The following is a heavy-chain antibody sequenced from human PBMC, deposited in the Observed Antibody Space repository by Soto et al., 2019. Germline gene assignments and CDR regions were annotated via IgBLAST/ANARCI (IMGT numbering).Heavy chain of an antibody. Sequence: PSETLSLTCTVSNFSIGNGYYWGWIRQPPGKGLEWIATIYHTGHTYYNPSLKSRATISVDSSENRFSLRLRSVTAADTAFYYCARVMVEFSLPTSLVFDFWGQGTLVTVSS. V-gene: IGHV4-38-2*02. CDR2: IYHTGHT. CDR3: ARVMVEFSLPTSLVFDF. CDR1: NFSIGNGYY. J-gene: IGHJ4*02. D-gene: IGHD3-10*01.